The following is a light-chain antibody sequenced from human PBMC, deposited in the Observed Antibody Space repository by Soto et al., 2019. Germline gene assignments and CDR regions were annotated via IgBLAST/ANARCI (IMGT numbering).Light chain of an antibody. CDR3: QQYNNWPLT. CDR1: QSVSSN. Sequence: EIVMTQSPATLSVSPGERDTLSCRASQSVSSNLAWYQQKPGQAPRLLIYGASTRATGIPARFSGSGSGTEFTLTISSLQSEDFAVYYCQQYNNWPLTFGGGTKGGYQT. J-gene: IGKJ4*01. V-gene: IGKV3-15*01. CDR2: GAS.